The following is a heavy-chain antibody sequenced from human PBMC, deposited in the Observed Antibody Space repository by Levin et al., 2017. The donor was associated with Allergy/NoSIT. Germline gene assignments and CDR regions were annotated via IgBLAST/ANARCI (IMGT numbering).Heavy chain of an antibody. D-gene: IGHD3-16*02. J-gene: IGHJ3*01. CDR1: GYDFKSYW. V-gene: IGHV5-51*01. CDR2: IYPGDSET. CDR3: ARTMGSSRYRGFHN. Sequence: KVSCKGVGYDFKSYWIGWVRQMPGKGLEWMGAIYPGDSETAYGPSFQGQVTISADKSINTVYLQWYSLKASDTATYYCARTMGSSRYRGFHNWGQGTTVTVSS.